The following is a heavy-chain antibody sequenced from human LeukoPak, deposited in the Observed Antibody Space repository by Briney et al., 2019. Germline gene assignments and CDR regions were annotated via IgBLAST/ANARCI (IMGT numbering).Heavy chain of an antibody. CDR1: GYTLTELS. CDR2: FDPEDGET. J-gene: IGHJ4*02. CDR3: ATGTRGVIPVDY. Sequence: ASVKVSCKVSGYTLTELSMHWVRQAPGKGLEWMGGFDPEDGETIYAQKFQGRVTMTEDTSTDTAYMELSSLRSEDTAVYYCATGTRGVIPVDYWGQGTLVTVSS. D-gene: IGHD3-10*01. V-gene: IGHV1-24*01.